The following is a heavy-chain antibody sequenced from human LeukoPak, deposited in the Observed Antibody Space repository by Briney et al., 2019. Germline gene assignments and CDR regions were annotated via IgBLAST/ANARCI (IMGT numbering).Heavy chain of an antibody. CDR2: IGTAGDT. D-gene: IGHD3-10*01. V-gene: IGHV3-13*04. Sequence: PGGSLRLSCAASGFTFSSYDMHWVRQATGEGLEWVSAIGTAGDTYYPGSVKGRFTISRENAKNSLYLQMNSLRAGDTAVYYCARGGFAGMVRGEDGMDVWGQGTTVTVSS. CDR1: GFTFSSYD. J-gene: IGHJ6*02. CDR3: ARGGFAGMVRGEDGMDV.